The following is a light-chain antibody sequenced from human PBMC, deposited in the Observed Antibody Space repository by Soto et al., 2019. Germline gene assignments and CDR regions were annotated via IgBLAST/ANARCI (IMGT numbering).Light chain of an antibody. V-gene: IGLV2-8*01. CDR1: SSDVGAYNY. J-gene: IGLJ1*01. CDR3: SSYAGSVYV. CDR2: DVS. Sequence: QSALTQPPSASGSPGQSVSISCTGTSSDVGAYNYVSWYQQHPGKAPKLMIYDVSKRPSGVPDRFSGSKSGNTASLTVSGLQAEDEADYYCSSYAGSVYVFGTGTKVT.